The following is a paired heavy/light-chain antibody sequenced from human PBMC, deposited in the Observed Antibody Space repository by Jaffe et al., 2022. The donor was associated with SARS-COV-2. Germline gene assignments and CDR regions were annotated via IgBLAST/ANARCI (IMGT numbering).Light chain of an antibody. CDR3: QVWDSSSDHHWV. Sequence: SYVLTQPPSVSVAPGQTARITCGGNNIGSKSVHWYQQKPGQAPVLVVYDDSDRPSGIPERFSGSNSGNTATLTISRVEAGDEADYYCQVWDSSSDHHWVFGGGTKLTVL. CDR2: DDS. J-gene: IGLJ3*02. V-gene: IGLV3-21*02. CDR1: NIGSKS.
Heavy chain of an antibody. D-gene: IGHD6-19*01. CDR3: ARDGVSGGAVAGKNYYYYGMDV. CDR1: GGSISSYY. V-gene: IGHV4-4*07. J-gene: IGHJ6*02. Sequence: QVQLQESGPGLVKPSETLSLTCTVSGGSISSYYWSWIRQPAGKGLEWIGRIYTSGSTNYNPSLKSRVTMSVDTSKNQFSLKLSSVTAADTAVYYCARDGVSGGAVAGKNYYYYGMDVWGQGTTVTVSS. CDR2: IYTSGST.